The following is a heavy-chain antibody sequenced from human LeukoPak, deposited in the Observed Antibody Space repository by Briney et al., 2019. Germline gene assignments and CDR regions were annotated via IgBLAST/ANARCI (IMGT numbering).Heavy chain of an antibody. CDR2: IYPGGSDT. J-gene: IGHJ4*02. CDR3: ARAASGTARFDF. D-gene: IGHD6-13*01. CDR1: GYSFTSYW. Sequence: GESLKISCKGSGYSFTSYWIGWVRQMPGEGLQWMGVIYPGGSDTRYSPSFQGQVTISADKSISTAYLQWSSLKASDTAIYYCARAASGTARFDFWGQGTLVTVSS. V-gene: IGHV5-51*01.